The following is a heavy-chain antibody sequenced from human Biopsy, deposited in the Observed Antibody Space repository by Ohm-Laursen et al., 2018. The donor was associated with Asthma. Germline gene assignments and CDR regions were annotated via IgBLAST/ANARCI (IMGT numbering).Heavy chain of an antibody. J-gene: IGHJ6*02. CDR1: GFAFGNYA. Sequence: SLRLSRAASGFAFGNYAMYWVRQAPGKGPEWVALISYDGWEKGYADSVKARVTNSRDNFRNTLYVEMSSLRPEDSATYYCAKDRFDGSVTSHYYYYGIGDWGQGTAVTVSS. V-gene: IGHV3-30*18. CDR3: AKDRFDGSVTSHYYYYGIGD. CDR2: ISYDGWEK. D-gene: IGHD3-10*01.